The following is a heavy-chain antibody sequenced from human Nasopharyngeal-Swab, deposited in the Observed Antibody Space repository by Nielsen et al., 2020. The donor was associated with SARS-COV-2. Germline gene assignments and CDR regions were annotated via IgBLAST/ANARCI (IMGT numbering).Heavy chain of an antibody. D-gene: IGHD6-13*01. Sequence: GSLRLSCAVYSGSFSGYYWSWIRQPPGKGLEWIGEVNHSGSTNYNPSLKSRVTILVDTSKNHFSLRLSSVTAADTAVYYCARGGGSSSWVDYWGQGTLVTVSS. CDR3: ARGGGSSSWVDY. CDR1: SGSFSGYY. J-gene: IGHJ4*02. V-gene: IGHV4-34*01. CDR2: VNHSGST.